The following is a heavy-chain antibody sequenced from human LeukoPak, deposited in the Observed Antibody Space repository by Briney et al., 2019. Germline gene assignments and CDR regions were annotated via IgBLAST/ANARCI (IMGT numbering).Heavy chain of an antibody. D-gene: IGHD3-10*01. J-gene: IGHJ4*02. CDR3: ARDSMVRGVPFDY. CDR1: GFTVSSNY. CDR2: IYSGGST. V-gene: IGHV3-66*01. Sequence: GGSLRLSCAASGFTVSSNYMSWVRQAPGKGLEWVSVIYSGGSTCYADSVKGRFTISRDNSKNTLYLQMNSLRAEDTAVYYCARDSMVRGVPFDYWGQGTLVTVSS.